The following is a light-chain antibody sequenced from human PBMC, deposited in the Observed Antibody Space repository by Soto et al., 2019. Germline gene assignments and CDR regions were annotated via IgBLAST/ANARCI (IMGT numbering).Light chain of an antibody. CDR2: DVS. V-gene: IGLV2-8*01. CDR3: NSYAGSNNLA. J-gene: IGLJ2*01. Sequence: QSALTQPPSASGSPGQSVTISCTGTSSDVGGYNYVSWYQQHPGKAPKLMIYDVSKRPSGVPDRFSGSKSGNTASLTVSGLKAEDEADYYCNSYAGSNNLAFGGGTKLTVL. CDR1: SSDVGGYNY.